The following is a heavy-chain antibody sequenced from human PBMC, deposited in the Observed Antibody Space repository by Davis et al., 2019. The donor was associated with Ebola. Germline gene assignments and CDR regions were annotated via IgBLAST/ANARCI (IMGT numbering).Heavy chain of an antibody. V-gene: IGHV3-21*01. J-gene: IGHJ4*02. D-gene: IGHD1-20*01. CDR3: ARGGDNWNQHADY. Sequence: SVKGRFTISRGNAKNSLYLEMNSLRAEDTAVYYCARGGDNWNQHADYWGQGTLVTVSS.